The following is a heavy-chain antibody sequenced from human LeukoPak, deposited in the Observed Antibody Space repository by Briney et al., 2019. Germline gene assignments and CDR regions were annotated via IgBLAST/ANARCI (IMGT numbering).Heavy chain of an antibody. CDR2: IYYSGST. J-gene: IGHJ5*02. Sequence: SETLSLTCTVSGGSISSYYWSWIRQPPGKGLEWIGYIYYSGSTNYNPSLKSRVTISVDTSKNQFSLKLSSVTAADTAVYYCARDNRVVVPPASYAWFDPWGQGTLVTVSS. CDR1: GGSISSYY. CDR3: ARDNRVVVPPASYAWFDP. D-gene: IGHD2-2*01. V-gene: IGHV4-59*12.